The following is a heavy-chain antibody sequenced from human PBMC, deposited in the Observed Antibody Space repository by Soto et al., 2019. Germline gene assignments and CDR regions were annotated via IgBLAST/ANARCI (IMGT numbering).Heavy chain of an antibody. V-gene: IGHV4-59*01. CDR1: GDSISNSF. CDR2: IDYTGRT. Sequence: SETLSLTCSVSGDSISNSFWSWIRQPPGKGLQWIGDIDYTGRTNYNPSLKSRVTISVDMSKKQFSLELSSVTAADTAVYYCARARMYYYDTTGYFYFDPWGQGTRV. J-gene: IGHJ5*02. D-gene: IGHD3-22*01. CDR3: ARARMYYYDTTGYFYFDP.